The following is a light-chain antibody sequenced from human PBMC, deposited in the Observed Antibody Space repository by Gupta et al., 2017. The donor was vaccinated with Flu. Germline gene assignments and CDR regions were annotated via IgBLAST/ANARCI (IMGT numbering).Light chain of an antibody. J-gene: IGLJ2*01. Sequence: GQTARITCSGDAVPKYFAYWYQQSPGQAPLLLIYKDTERPSKIPARFSGSSSGTKATLTISAVQAEDEADYYCQSVDSGVNYVVFGGGIKLTVL. CDR3: QSVDSGVNYVV. CDR2: KDT. V-gene: IGLV3-25*03. CDR1: AVPKYF.